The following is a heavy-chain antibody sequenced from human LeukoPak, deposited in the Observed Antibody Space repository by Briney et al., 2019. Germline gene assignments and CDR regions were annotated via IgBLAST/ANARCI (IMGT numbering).Heavy chain of an antibody. Sequence: GGSLRLSCAASGLTFSSHWMHWVRQAPGKGLVWVSRITNDGSSTTYADSVKGRFTISRDNAKNMLYLQVNSLRAEDTAGYYCSTQRGGTPAYGGQGPLVTVSS. V-gene: IGHV3-74*01. D-gene: IGHD3-16*01. CDR2: ITNDGSST. CDR1: GLTFSSHW. J-gene: IGHJ4*02. CDR3: STQRGGTPAY.